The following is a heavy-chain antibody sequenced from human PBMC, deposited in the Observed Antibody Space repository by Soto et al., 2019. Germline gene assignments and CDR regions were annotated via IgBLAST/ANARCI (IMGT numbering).Heavy chain of an antibody. CDR2: IYYSGST. V-gene: IGHV4-59*01. Sequence: PXXTLSLAFTVSGASIRSYYWRWILQPPGKGLEWIGYIYYSGSTNYNPSLKSRVTISVDTSKNQFSLKLSYVTAAGTAVYYCARTPGSGDGDYWGQGTLVTVSS. J-gene: IGHJ4*02. D-gene: IGHD7-27*01. CDR3: ARTPGSGDGDY. CDR1: GASIRSYY.